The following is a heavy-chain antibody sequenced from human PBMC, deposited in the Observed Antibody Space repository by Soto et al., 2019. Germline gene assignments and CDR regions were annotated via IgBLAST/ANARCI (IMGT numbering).Heavy chain of an antibody. J-gene: IGHJ5*02. CDR3: ARELFGRSVWFDP. Sequence: SETLSLTCTVSGDSISNDNWWSWVRQPPGKGLEWIGEIYHSGSTNSNPSLKSRVTISVDRSKNQFSLKLSSVTAADTAVYYCARELFGRSVWFDPWGQGTLVTV. CDR1: GDSISNDNW. CDR2: IYHSGST. D-gene: IGHD3-10*01. V-gene: IGHV4-4*02.